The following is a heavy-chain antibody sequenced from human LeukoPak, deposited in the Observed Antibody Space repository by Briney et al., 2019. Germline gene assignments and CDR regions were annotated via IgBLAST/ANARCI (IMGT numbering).Heavy chain of an antibody. Sequence: GGSLRLSCAASGFTFSSYAMKWVRQAPGKGLEWVATIRQDGSETHYVGSVRGRFTISRDNAKSSLYLQVNSLRAEDAAVYYCVRGCGRASCPYFFDSWGHGSLVTVSS. V-gene: IGHV3-7*01. CDR3: VRGCGRASCPYFFDS. D-gene: IGHD2-2*01. CDR1: GFTFSSYA. J-gene: IGHJ4*01. CDR2: IRQDGSET.